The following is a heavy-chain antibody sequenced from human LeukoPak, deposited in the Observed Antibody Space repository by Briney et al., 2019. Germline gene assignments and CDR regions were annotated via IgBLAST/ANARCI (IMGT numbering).Heavy chain of an antibody. D-gene: IGHD5-18*01. J-gene: IGHJ4*02. V-gene: IGHV4-39*07. CDR2: IYYSGST. CDR1: GGSISSSSYY. Sequence: NSSETLSLTCTVSGGSISSSSYYRGWIRQPPGKGLEWIGSIYYSGSTYYNPSLKSRVTISVDTSKNQFSLKLSSVTAADTAVYYCARSGATATQRYFDYWGQGTLVTVSS. CDR3: ARSGATATQRYFDY.